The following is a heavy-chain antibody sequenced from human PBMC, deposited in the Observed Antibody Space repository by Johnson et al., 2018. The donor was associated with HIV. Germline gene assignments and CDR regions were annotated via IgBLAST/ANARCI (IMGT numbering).Heavy chain of an antibody. CDR2: INSGGSNE. J-gene: IGHJ3*02. D-gene: IGHD2-8*02. Sequence: STPASGFTISSNYMSWVRQVPGKGLEWVSVINSGGSNEYYADSVKGRFTISRDDSKNTLYLQMNSLKTEDTAVYYCTTEILVRAFDIWGQGTMVTVSS. V-gene: IGHV3-53*01. CDR1: GFTISSNY. CDR3: TTEILVRAFDI.